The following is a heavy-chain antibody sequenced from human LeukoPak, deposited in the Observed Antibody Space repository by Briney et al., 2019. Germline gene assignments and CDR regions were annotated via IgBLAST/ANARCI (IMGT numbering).Heavy chain of an antibody. D-gene: IGHD7-27*01. CDR2: ITTSDGNT. V-gene: IGHV3-23*01. CDR1: GFSFTTYW. Sequence: GGSLRLSCAATGFSFTTYWMSWVRQAPGKGLEWVSTITTSDGNTYYADSVKGRFTVSRDNSKNTLFLQMNSLRAEDTAVYYCAKDGGLWVSAHWGDSWGRGTLVTVSS. J-gene: IGHJ4*02. CDR3: AKDGGLWVSAHWGDS.